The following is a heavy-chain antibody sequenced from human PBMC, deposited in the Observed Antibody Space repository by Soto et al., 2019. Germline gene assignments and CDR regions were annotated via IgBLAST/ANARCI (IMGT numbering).Heavy chain of an antibody. CDR3: ARESEDLTSNFGY. CDR2: ISSTTNYI. J-gene: IGHJ4*02. V-gene: IGHV3-21*01. Sequence: GGSLRLSCAASGFTFTRYSMNWVRQAPGKGLEWVSSISSTTNYIYYADSMKGRFTVSRDNAKNSVYLEMNSLSAEDTAVYYCARESEDLTSNFGYWGQGTLVTVSS. CDR1: GFTFTRYS.